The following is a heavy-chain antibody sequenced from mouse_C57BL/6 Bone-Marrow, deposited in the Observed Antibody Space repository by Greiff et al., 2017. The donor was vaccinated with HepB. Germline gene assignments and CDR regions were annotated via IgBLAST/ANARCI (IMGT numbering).Heavy chain of an antibody. J-gene: IGHJ4*01. CDR1: GYTFTDYY. CDR2: INPNNGGT. D-gene: IGHD2-4*01. CDR3: ARYGITTLMDY. Sequence: EVQLQQSGPELVKPGASVKISCKASGYTFTDYYMNWVKQSHGKSLEWIGDINPNNGGTSYNQKFKGKATLTVDKSSSTAYMELRSLTSEDSAVYYCARYGITTLMDYWGQGTSVTVSS. V-gene: IGHV1-26*01.